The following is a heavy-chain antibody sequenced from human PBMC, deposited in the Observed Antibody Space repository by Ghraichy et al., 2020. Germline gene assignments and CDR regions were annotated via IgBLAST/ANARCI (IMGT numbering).Heavy chain of an antibody. CDR3: ARHPAALGGTSVDY. CDR2: LYYSGNT. CDR1: GVSISNNSYY. V-gene: IGHV4-39*01. J-gene: IGHJ4*02. Sequence: SQTLSLTCTVSGVSISNNSYYWGWIRQPLGKGLEWIGSLYYSGNTYYSPSLRSRVTISVDTSKSQFSLKVRSVTAADTAVYYCARHPAALGGTSVDYWGQGTLVTVSS. D-gene: IGHD1-26*01.